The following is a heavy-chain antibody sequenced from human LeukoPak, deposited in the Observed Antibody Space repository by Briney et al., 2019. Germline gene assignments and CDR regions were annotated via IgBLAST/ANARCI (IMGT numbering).Heavy chain of an antibody. V-gene: IGHV4-39*07. CDR3: ARRKYCSGGSCYRPRGFDY. Sequence: SETLSLTCNVSGGSISSSSYYWGWIRQPPGKGLEWIGEINHSGSTNYNPSLKSRVTISVDTSKNQFSLKLSSVTAADTAVYYCARRKYCSGGSCYRPRGFDYWGEGTLVTVSS. CDR1: GGSISSSSYY. CDR2: INHSGST. D-gene: IGHD2-15*01. J-gene: IGHJ4*02.